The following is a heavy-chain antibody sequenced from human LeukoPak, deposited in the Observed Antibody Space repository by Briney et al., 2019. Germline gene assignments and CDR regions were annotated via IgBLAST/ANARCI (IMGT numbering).Heavy chain of an antibody. CDR1: GYTFTGYY. J-gene: IGHJ4*02. CDR2: INPNSGGT. V-gene: IGHV1-2*02. Sequence: ASVKVSCKASGYTFTGYYMHWVRQAPGQGLEWMGWINPNSGGTNYAQKFQGRVTMTRDTSISTACMELSRLRSDDTAVYYCARSRLERLHFDYWGQGTLVTVSS. D-gene: IGHD1-1*01. CDR3: ARSRLERLHFDY.